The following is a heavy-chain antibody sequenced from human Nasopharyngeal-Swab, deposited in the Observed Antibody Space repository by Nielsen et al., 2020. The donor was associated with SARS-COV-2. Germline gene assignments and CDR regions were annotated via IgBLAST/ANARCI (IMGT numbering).Heavy chain of an antibody. D-gene: IGHD2/OR15-2a*01. Sequence: GSLRLSCGVYGGPFSGFFWSWIRQPPGKGLEWIGEIDHTGSTNYNPSLESRLAMSVHTSKNQFSLTLSSVTAADTAVYYCARGSAAESSALRPYYFDFWGQGALVTVSS. CDR1: GGPFSGFF. CDR2: IDHTGST. J-gene: IGHJ4*02. V-gene: IGHV4-34*01. CDR3: ARGSAAESSALRPYYFDF.